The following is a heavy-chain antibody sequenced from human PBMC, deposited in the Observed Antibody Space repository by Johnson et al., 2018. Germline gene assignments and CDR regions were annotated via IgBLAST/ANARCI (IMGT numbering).Heavy chain of an antibody. Sequence: VQLVESGGGVVQPGRSLRLPCAASGFTFSSYGMHWVRQAPGKGLEWVAVISYDGSNKYYADSVKGRFTISRDNAKNSLYLQMNSLRAEDTAVYYCASRWHGVRMDVWGQGTTVTVSS. CDR3: ASRWHGVRMDV. D-gene: IGHD3-10*01. CDR1: GFTFSSYG. J-gene: IGHJ6*02. V-gene: IGHV3-30*03. CDR2: ISYDGSNK.